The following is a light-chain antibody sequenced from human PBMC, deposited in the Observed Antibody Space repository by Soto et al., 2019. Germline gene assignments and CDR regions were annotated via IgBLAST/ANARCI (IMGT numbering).Light chain of an antibody. J-gene: IGKJ2*01. Sequence: DVVMTQSPLSLPVTLGQPASISCRSSQSLVYRDGNTYLNWFHQRPGRSPRRLIYNVSNRDFGVTDRDSGSASGADFTLDISTVGAEDARVYYCMQGTPWRYTFGQGNKLEI. CDR2: NVS. CDR1: QSLVYRDGNTY. CDR3: MQGTPWRYT. V-gene: IGKV2-30*01.